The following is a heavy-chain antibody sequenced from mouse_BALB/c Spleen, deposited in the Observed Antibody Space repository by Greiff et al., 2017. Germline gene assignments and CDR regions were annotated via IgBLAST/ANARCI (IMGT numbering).Heavy chain of an antibody. CDR1: GFTFSSFG. CDR2: ISSGSSTI. J-gene: IGHJ4*01. CDR3: ARDYGSSYDAMDY. V-gene: IGHV5-17*02. Sequence: EVQRVESGGGLVQPGGSRKLSRAASGFTFSSFGMHWVRQAPEKGLEWVAYISSGSSTIYYADTVKGRFTISRDNPKNTLFLQMTSLRSEDTAMYYCARDYGSSYDAMDYWGQGTSVTVSS. D-gene: IGHD1-1*01.